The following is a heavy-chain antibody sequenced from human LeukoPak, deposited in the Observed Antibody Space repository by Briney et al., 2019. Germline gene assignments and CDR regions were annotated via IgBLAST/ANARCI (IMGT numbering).Heavy chain of an antibody. Sequence: GGSLRLSCAASGFTFSSYGMHWVRQAPGKGLEWVAVISYDGSNKYYADSVKGRFTISRDNSKNTLYLQMNSLRAEDTAVYYCAKSDGSSSLFGYWGQGTLVTVSS. CDR3: AKSDGSSSLFGY. CDR2: ISYDGSNK. CDR1: GFTFSSYG. D-gene: IGHD6-6*01. V-gene: IGHV3-30*18. J-gene: IGHJ4*02.